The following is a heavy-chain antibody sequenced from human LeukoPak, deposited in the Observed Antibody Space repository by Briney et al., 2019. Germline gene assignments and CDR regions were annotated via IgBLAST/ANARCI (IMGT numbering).Heavy chain of an antibody. V-gene: IGHV5-51*01. CDR1: GYSFTSYW. Sequence: GESLKISCKGSGYSFTSYWIGWARQMPGKGLEWMGIIYPGDSDTRYSPSFQGQVTISADKSISTAYLQWSSLKASDTAMYYCARQDYYGSGSLRPLDYYGMDVWGQGTTVTVSS. CDR3: ARQDYYGSGSLRPLDYYGMDV. J-gene: IGHJ6*02. CDR2: IYPGDSDT. D-gene: IGHD3-10*01.